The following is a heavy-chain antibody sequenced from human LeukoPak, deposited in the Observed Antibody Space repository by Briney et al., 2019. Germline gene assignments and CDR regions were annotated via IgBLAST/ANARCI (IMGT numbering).Heavy chain of an antibody. J-gene: IGHJ4*02. CDR2: ISGSGGST. V-gene: IGHV3-23*01. CDR3: AKDLYYYGSGSYYPALWDY. CDR1: GFTFSSYA. Sequence: GGSLRLSCAASGFTFSSYAMSWVRQAPGKGLEWVSAISGSGGSTYYADSVKGRFTISRDNSKNTLYLQMNSLRAEDTAVYYCAKDLYYYGSGSYYPALWDYWGQGALVTVSS. D-gene: IGHD3-10*01.